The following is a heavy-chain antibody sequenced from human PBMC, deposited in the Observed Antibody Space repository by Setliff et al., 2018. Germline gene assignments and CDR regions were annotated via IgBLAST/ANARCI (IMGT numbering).Heavy chain of an antibody. CDR2: IKQDGSTK. CDR3: GRDDADNYDAFDN. J-gene: IGHJ3*02. Sequence: PGGSLRLSCVVSGFSFSRHWMSWVRQAQGKGLEWVADIKQDGSTKYYLDSVKGRFTISRDNAKRSLYLQMNSLRADDTGVYYCGRDDADNYDAFDNWGQGTLVTVSS. V-gene: IGHV3-7*01. CDR1: GFSFSRHW. D-gene: IGHD3-22*01.